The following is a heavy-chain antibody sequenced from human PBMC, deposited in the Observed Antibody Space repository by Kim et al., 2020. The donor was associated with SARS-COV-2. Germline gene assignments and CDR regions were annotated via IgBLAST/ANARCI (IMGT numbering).Heavy chain of an antibody. Sequence: SETLSLTCTVSGGSISSSSYYWGWIRQPPGKGLEWIGSIYYSGSTYYNPSLKSRVTISVDTSKNQFSLKLSSVTAADTAVYYCARHRRDSSSWVRTAGYFDYWGQGTLVTVSS. CDR1: GGSISSSSYY. J-gene: IGHJ4*02. CDR2: IYYSGST. V-gene: IGHV4-39*01. D-gene: IGHD6-13*01. CDR3: ARHRRDSSSWVRTAGYFDY.